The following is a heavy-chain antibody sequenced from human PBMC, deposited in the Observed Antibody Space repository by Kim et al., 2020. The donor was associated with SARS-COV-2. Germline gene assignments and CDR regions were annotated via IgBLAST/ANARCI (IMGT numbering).Heavy chain of an antibody. CDR3: ARGLYCSSTKCSFGLDV. J-gene: IGHJ6*02. D-gene: IGHD2-2*01. V-gene: IGHV3-48*03. CDR2: TSTSGSTI. CDR1: GFIFSTYE. Sequence: GGSLRLSCAASGFIFSTYEINWVRQAPGKGLEWVSYTSTSGSTIYSADSVKGRFTVSRDNARNSVYLQMNSLRDEDTAVYYCARGLYCSSTKCSFGLDVWGQGTTVTGSS.